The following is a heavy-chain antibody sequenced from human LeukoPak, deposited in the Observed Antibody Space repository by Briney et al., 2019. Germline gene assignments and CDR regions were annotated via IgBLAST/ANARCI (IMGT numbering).Heavy chain of an antibody. CDR3: ARGDRDLYCSSTSCYPVL. V-gene: IGHV3-21*01. Sequence: GGSLRLSCVASGLTFSSYSMNWVRQAPGKGLEWVSSISISISYIYYADSVRGRSTISKTNAKNSLYLQMNSLRAEDTAVYYCARGDRDLYCSSTSCYPVLGGQGTLVTVSS. CDR2: ISISISYI. J-gene: IGHJ4*02. D-gene: IGHD2-2*01. CDR1: GLTFSSYS.